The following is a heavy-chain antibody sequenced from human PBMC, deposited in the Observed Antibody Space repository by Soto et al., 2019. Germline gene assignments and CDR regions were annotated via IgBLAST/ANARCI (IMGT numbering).Heavy chain of an antibody. J-gene: IGHJ4*02. Sequence: QVQLQESGPGLVKPSQTLSLTCTVSGGSISSGDYYWSWIRQPPGKVLEWIGYIYYNGNSYYNPSLKSRVTISVDTSKNQFSLKLSRVTAADTALYFCARVGDNPAVAQFDHWGQGTLVTVSS. CDR1: GGSISSGDYY. CDR3: ARVGDNPAVAQFDH. V-gene: IGHV4-30-4*01. CDR2: IYYNGNS. D-gene: IGHD6-19*01.